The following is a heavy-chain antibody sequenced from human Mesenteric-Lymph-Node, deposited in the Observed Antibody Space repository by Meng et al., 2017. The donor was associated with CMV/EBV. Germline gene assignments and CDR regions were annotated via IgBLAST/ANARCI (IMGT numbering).Heavy chain of an antibody. J-gene: IGHJ6*02. Sequence: GESLKISCAASGFTFSSYAMSWVRQAPGKGLEWVSAISGSGGSTYYADSVKGRFTISRDNSKNTLYLQMNSLRAEDTALYYCARGMGSGSSYGYYGMDVWGQGTTVTVSS. CDR3: ARGMGSGSSYGYYGMDV. D-gene: IGHD5-18*01. V-gene: IGHV3-23*01. CDR2: ISGSGGST. CDR1: GFTFSSYA.